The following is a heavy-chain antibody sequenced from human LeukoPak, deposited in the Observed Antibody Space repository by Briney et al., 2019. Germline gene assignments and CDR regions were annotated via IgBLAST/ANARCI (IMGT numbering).Heavy chain of an antibody. J-gene: IGHJ6*02. CDR1: GFTFSSYE. CDR3: ARDGGYAMDV. D-gene: IGHD1-1*01. Sequence: GGSLRLSCAASGFTFSSYEMNWVRQAPGKGLEWVSIIHSGGNIYYADSVKGRFTISRDNSKNTLYLQMNSLRAEDTAVYYCARDGGYAMDVWGQGTTVTVSS. V-gene: IGHV3-53*01. CDR2: IHSGGNI.